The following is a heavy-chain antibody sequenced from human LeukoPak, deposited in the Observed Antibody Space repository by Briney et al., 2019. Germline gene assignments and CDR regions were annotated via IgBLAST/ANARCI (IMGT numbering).Heavy chain of an antibody. Sequence: ASVKVSCKASGGTFSSYAISWVRQAPGQGLEWMGRIIPILGIANYAQKFQGRVTITADKSTSTAYMELSSLRSEDTAVYYRARAQGRHNWNPFDYWGQGTLVTVSS. CDR1: GGTFSSYA. D-gene: IGHD1-20*01. CDR2: IIPILGIA. J-gene: IGHJ4*02. V-gene: IGHV1-69*04. CDR3: ARAQGRHNWNPFDY.